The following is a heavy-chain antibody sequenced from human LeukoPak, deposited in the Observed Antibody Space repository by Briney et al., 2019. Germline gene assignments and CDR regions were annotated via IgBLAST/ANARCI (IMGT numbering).Heavy chain of an antibody. CDR2: IYYSGST. V-gene: IGHV4-30-4*01. CDR1: GGSISSGDYY. CDR3: ASFITMVRGVIIAYFDY. D-gene: IGHD3-10*01. Sequence: SETLSLTCTVSGGSISSGDYYWSWIRQPPGKGLEWIGYIYYSGSTYYTPSLKSRVTISVDTSKTQFSLKLSSVTAADTAVYYCASFITMVRGVIIAYFDYWGQGTLVTVSS. J-gene: IGHJ4*02.